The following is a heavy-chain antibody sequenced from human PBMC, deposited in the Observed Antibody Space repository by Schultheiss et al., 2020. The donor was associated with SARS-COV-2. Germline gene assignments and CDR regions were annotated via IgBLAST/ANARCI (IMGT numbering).Heavy chain of an antibody. CDR2: ISSSGSTI. D-gene: IGHD3-22*01. Sequence: GGSLRLSCAASGFTFSSYEMNWVRQAPGKGLEWVSYISSSGSTIYYADSVKGRFTISRDNAKNSLYLQMNSLRAEDTAVYYCARESHYYDSSGDFDYWGQGTLVTVSS. J-gene: IGHJ4*02. CDR1: GFTFSSYE. V-gene: IGHV3-48*03. CDR3: ARESHYYDSSGDFDY.